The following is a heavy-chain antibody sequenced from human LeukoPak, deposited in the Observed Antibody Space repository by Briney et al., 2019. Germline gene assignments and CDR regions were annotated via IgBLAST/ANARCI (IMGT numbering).Heavy chain of an antibody. J-gene: IGHJ4*02. CDR2: INHSGST. V-gene: IGHV4-34*01. D-gene: IGHD3-22*01. CDR1: GGSFSGYY. Sequence: PSETLSLTCAVYGGSFSGYYWSWIRQPPGKGLEWIGEINHSGSTNYNPSLKSRVTISVDTSKNQFSLKLSSVTAADTAVYYCARYYYDSSGYYYLDYWGQGTLVTVSS. CDR3: ARYYYDSSGYYYLDY.